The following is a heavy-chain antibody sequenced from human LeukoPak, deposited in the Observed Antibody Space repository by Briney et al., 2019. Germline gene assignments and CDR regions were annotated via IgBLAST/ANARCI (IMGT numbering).Heavy chain of an antibody. V-gene: IGHV4-39*07. CDR3: ARDRRYSYGYDAFDI. D-gene: IGHD5-18*01. J-gene: IGHJ3*02. CDR1: GGSISSNSYY. CDR2: IYYSGST. Sequence: SETLSLTCTVSGGSISSNSYYWGWIRQPPGKGLEWIGTIYYSGSTYYNPSLKSRVTISVDTSKNQFSLKLSSVTAADTAMYYCARDRRYSYGYDAFDIWGQGTMVTVSS.